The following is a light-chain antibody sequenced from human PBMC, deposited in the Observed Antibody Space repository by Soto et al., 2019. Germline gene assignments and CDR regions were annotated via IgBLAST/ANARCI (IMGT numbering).Light chain of an antibody. CDR2: DAS. CDR1: QSVSSH. J-gene: IGKJ1*01. CDR3: QQRSNWPKT. V-gene: IGKV3-11*01. Sequence: EIVLTQSPATLSLSPGERATLSCRASQSVSSHLAWYQQKPGQAPRLLIYDASNRATGIPARFSGSGSGTDFTLTISSLEPEDFAVYYCQQRSNWPKTFGQGTKVELK.